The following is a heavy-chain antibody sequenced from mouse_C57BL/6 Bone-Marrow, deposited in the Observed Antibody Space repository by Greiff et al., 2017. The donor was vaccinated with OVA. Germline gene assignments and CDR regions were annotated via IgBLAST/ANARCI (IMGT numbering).Heavy chain of an antibody. CDR1: GFTFSSYG. CDR3: ASDYYGSSHGTY. Sequence: EVKLVESGGDLVKPGGSLKLSCAASGFTFSSYGMSWVRQTPDKRLEWVATISSGGSYTYYPDSVKGRFTISRENAKNTLYLQMSSLKSEDTAMYYCASDYYGSSHGTYWGQGTLVTVSA. V-gene: IGHV5-6*02. CDR2: ISSGGSYT. J-gene: IGHJ3*01. D-gene: IGHD1-1*01.